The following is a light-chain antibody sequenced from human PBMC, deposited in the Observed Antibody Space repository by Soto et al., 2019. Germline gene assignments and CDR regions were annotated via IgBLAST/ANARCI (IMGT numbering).Light chain of an antibody. CDR3: QQYNNWPVT. J-gene: IGKJ1*01. V-gene: IGKV3-15*01. CDR2: GAS. Sequence: EVVMTQSPATLSVSPGERATLSCRASQSVSSNLAWYQHKPGQAPRLLIYGASTRATGIPARFSGSGSGTEFTLTISGLQSEDFAVYYCQQYNNWPVTFGQGTKVEIK. CDR1: QSVSSN.